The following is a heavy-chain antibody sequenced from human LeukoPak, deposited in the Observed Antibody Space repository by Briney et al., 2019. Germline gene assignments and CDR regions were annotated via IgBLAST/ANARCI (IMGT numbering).Heavy chain of an antibody. CDR3: ARLKYRNTSGWYRNWFDP. Sequence: GGSLRLSCAASGFTVSTNYMSWVRQAPGKGLEWVSVIYSGGTTYYADSVKGRFTISRDNSKNTLFLQMNSLRAEDTAVYFCARLKYRNTSGWYRNWFDPWGQGTLVIVSS. J-gene: IGHJ5*02. CDR1: GFTVSTNY. CDR2: IYSGGTT. D-gene: IGHD6-19*01. V-gene: IGHV3-53*05.